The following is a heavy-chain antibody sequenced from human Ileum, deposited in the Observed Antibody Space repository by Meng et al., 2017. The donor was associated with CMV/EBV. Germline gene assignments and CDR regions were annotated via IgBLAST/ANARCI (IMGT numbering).Heavy chain of an antibody. V-gene: IGHV4-4*07. Sequence: QVRRQESGPSPFKPSESLALTCTVSGDSINNYYWTWLRQPAGKGLEWLGRIHYSGGTDANPSLKSRVTLSIDTSKNQLSLKIYSVTAADTAVYYCARAGARGVPVDLWGQGTLVTVSS. J-gene: IGHJ4*02. CDR2: IHYSGGT. CDR1: GDSINNYY. D-gene: IGHD3-10*01. CDR3: ARAGARGVPVDL.